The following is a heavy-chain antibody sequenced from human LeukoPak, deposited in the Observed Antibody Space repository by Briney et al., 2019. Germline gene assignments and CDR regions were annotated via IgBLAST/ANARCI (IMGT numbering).Heavy chain of an antibody. CDR3: AKAHADIVVVPDAPPDY. D-gene: IGHD2-2*01. V-gene: IGHV3-23*01. CDR2: ISGSGGIT. J-gene: IGHJ4*02. Sequence: GGSLRLSCAASGFTFSSYAMSWVRQAPGKGLEWVSAISGSGGITSYADSVKGRFTISRDNSKNTLYLQMNSLRAEDTAVYYCAKAHADIVVVPDAPPDYWGQGTLVTVSS. CDR1: GFTFSSYA.